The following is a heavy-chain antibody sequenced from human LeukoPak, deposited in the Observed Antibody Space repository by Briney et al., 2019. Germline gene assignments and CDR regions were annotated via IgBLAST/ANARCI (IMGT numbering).Heavy chain of an antibody. CDR1: GGSFSDYY. V-gene: IGHV4-34*01. Sequence: SETLSLTCAVYGGSFSDYYWNWIRQPPGKGLEWIGEINQSGTTNYNPSLKRRVTISVDTSKNQFSLKLSSVTAADTAVYYCARPRRGEHLVPRRYYYYRPVWAKGPPATV. J-gene: IGHJ6*03. CDR3: ARPRRGEHLVPRRYYYYRPV. D-gene: IGHD6-6*01. CDR2: INQSGTT.